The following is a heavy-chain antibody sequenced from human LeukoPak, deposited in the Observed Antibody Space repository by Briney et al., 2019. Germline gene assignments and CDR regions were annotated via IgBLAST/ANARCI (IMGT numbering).Heavy chain of an antibody. J-gene: IGHJ4*02. D-gene: IGHD2-2*01. CDR1: GFTFSSYW. CDR3: ARDSTSWYFDY. CDR2: IKQDGSER. Sequence: GGSLRLSCAASGFTFSSYWMSWVRQAPGKGLEWVANIKQDGSERYYVDSVKGRFTISRDNAENSLYLQMNSLRAEDTAVYYCARDSTSWYFDYWGQGALVTVSS. V-gene: IGHV3-7*01.